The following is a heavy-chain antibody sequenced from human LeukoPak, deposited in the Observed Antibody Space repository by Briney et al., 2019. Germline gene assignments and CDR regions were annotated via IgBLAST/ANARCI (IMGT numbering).Heavy chain of an antibody. D-gene: IGHD6-13*01. Sequence: GGSLRLSCAASGFTFSSYAMSWVRQAPGKGLEWVSAISGSGGSTYYADSVKGRFTISRDNSKNTLYLQMNSLRAEDTAVYYCAKDFSAGRYSSSWYFDYWGQGTLVTVSS. CDR2: ISGSGGST. CDR3: AKDFSAGRYSSSWYFDY. V-gene: IGHV3-23*01. CDR1: GFTFSSYA. J-gene: IGHJ4*02.